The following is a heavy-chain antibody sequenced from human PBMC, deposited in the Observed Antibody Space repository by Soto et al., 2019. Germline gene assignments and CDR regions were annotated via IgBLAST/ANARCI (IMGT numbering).Heavy chain of an antibody. CDR3: AHSWDLLIDN. CDR2: IYWNDDK. CDR1: GFSLSTHGVG. Sequence: QVTLKESGPTLVKPTQTLTLTCAFSGFSLSTHGVGVGWIRQPPGKALEWLAVIYWNDDKRYSPSLKSRLSISKDTSKNHVILTMTNMDPVDPATYSCAHSWDLLIDNWGQGTLVTVSS. V-gene: IGHV2-5*01. D-gene: IGHD1-26*01. J-gene: IGHJ4*02.